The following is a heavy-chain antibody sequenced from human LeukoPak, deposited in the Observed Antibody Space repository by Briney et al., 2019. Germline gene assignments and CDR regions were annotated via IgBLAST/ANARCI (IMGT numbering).Heavy chain of an antibody. J-gene: IGHJ4*02. CDR1: GGSISSGGYS. D-gene: IGHD5-24*01. V-gene: IGHV4-30-2*01. CDR2: IYHSGST. Sequence: SQTLSLTCAVSGGSISSGGYSWSWIRQPPGQGLEWIGYIYHSGSTYYNPSLKSRVTISVDRSKNQFSLKLSSVTAADTAVYYCARDRWGDGYNLGFDYWGQGTLVTVSS. CDR3: ARDRWGDGYNLGFDY.